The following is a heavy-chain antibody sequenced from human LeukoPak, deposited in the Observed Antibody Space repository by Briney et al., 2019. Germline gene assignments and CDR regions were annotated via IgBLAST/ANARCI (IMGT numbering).Heavy chain of an antibody. CDR3: ARPHGSGSYGARDGMDV. J-gene: IGHJ6*02. Sequence: GESLKISCKGSGYSFTSYWIGWVRQMPGKGLEWMGIIYPGDSDTRYSPSFQGQVTISADKSISTAYLQWSSLKASDTAMYYCARPHGSGSYGARDGMDVWGQGTTVTVSS. D-gene: IGHD3-10*01. CDR2: IYPGDSDT. V-gene: IGHV5-51*01. CDR1: GYSFTSYW.